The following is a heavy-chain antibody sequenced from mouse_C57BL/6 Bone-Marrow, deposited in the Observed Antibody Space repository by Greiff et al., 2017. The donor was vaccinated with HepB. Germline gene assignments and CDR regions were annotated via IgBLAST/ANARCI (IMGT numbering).Heavy chain of an antibody. V-gene: IGHV1-81*01. Sequence: VKLQESGAELARPGASVKLSCKASGYTFTSYGISWVKQRTGQGLEWIGEIYPRSGNTYYNEKFKGKATLTADKSSSTAYMELRSLTSEDSAVYFCARSGNYAFDYWGQGTTLTVSS. CDR3: ARSGNYAFDY. D-gene: IGHD2-1*01. J-gene: IGHJ2*01. CDR1: GYTFTSYG. CDR2: IYPRSGNT.